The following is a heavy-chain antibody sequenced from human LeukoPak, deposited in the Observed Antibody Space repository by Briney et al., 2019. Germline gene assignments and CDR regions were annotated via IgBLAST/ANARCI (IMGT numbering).Heavy chain of an antibody. CDR1: GYTFTGYY. V-gene: IGHV7-4-1*02. CDR3: ARRKVVWYSSGSASPLDY. J-gene: IGHJ4*02. D-gene: IGHD6-19*01. CDR2: INTNTGNP. Sequence: GASVKVSCKASGYTFTGYYMHWVRQAPGQGLEWMGWINTNTGNPTYAQGFTGRFVFSLDTSVSTAYLQISSLKAEDTAVYYCARRKVVWYSSGSASPLDYWGQGTLVTVSS.